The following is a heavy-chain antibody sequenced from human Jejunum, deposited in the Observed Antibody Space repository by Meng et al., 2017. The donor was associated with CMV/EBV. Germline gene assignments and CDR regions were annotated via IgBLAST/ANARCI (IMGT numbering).Heavy chain of an antibody. D-gene: IGHD5-12*01. V-gene: IGHV3-11*01. CDR2: ISSSGSSM. CDR1: S. CDR3: ARVGPWLFRAFDI. Sequence: SMSWIRQAPGKGFEWVASISTSGISSISSSGSSMYYADSVKGRFTISRDNAGNSLYLQMNSLRAEDTAVYYCARVGPWLFRAFDIWGQGTMVTVSS. J-gene: IGHJ3*02.